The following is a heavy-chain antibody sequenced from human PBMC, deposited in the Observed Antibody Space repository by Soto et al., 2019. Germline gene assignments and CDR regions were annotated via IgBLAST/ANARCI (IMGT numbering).Heavy chain of an antibody. CDR3: ARDFVGNSSSWAYYYYYYGMDV. V-gene: IGHV4-31*03. Sequence: SETLSLTCTVSGGSISSGGYYWSWIRQHPGKGLEWIGYIYYSGSTYYNPSLKSRVTISVDTSKNQFSLKLSSVTAADTAVYYCARDFVGNSSSWAYYYYYYGMDVWGQGTTVT. J-gene: IGHJ6*02. CDR1: GGSISSGGYY. D-gene: IGHD6-13*01. CDR2: IYYSGST.